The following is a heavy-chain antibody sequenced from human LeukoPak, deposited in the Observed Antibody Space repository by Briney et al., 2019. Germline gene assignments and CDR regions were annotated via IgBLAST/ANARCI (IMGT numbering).Heavy chain of an antibody. Sequence: PSETLSLTCTVSGGSISSSSYYWGWIRQPPGKGLEWIGSIYYSGSTYNNPSPKSRVTISVDTSKNQFSLKLSSVTAADTAVYYCARRRPGRGVVVPASPYDYWGQGTLVTVSS. CDR3: ARRRPGRGVVVPASPYDY. D-gene: IGHD2-2*01. CDR1: GGSISSSSYY. V-gene: IGHV4-39*07. CDR2: IYYSGST. J-gene: IGHJ4*02.